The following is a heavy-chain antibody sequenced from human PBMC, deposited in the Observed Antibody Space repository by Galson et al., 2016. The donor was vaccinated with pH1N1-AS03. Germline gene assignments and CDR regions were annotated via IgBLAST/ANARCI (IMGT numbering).Heavy chain of an antibody. V-gene: IGHV5-51*01. D-gene: IGHD2-15*01. J-gene: IGHJ6*02. CDR3: TRQERVLIATTHRYYYGMDV. Sequence: QSGAEVKKPGEPLKISCKGSGYSFTSYWIGWVRQMPGKGLEWMGITYPGDSDTRYSPSFQGQAIISADKSISIAYLRWGSLKASDTGIDYCTRQERVLIATTHRYYYGMDVWGQGTTVTVSS. CDR2: TYPGDSDT. CDR1: GYSFTSYW.